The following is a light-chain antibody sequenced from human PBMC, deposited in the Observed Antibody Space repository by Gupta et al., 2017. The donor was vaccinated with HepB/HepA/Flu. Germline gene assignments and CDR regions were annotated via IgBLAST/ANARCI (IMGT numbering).Light chain of an antibody. J-gene: IGKJ5*01. V-gene: IGKV3-15*01. CDR2: GAS. CDR1: QSLSSN. Sequence: EIVMTQSPATLSVSLGDRVTLSCRASQSLSSNLAWYKKKPGQAHRLLIYGASTSATGIPDRSSGSGYGTEFTLTISIRQSEHFAVYTCQRDHVWPPLTFGQGTRLEIK. CDR3: QRDHVWPPLT.